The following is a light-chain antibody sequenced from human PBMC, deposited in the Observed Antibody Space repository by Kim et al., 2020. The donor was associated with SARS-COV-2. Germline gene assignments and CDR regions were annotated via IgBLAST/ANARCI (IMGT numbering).Light chain of an antibody. CDR1: SSDVGRYDY. V-gene: IGLV2-14*03. CDR3: FSHTNTDTGV. CDR2: GVT. J-gene: IGLJ3*02. Sequence: GQSITISCTGTSSDVGRYDYVSWYQQHPDKAPKVIIYGVTKRPSGVSDRFSGSKSGNTASLTISGLQAEDEADYYCFSHTNTDTGVFGGGTQLTVL.